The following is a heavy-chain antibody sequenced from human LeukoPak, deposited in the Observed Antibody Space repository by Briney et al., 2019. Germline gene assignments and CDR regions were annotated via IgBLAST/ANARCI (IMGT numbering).Heavy chain of an antibody. CDR2: INTNTGHP. D-gene: IGHD2-2*01. CDR3: ARSLCSSTSCYPGSYYYYYMDV. J-gene: IGHJ6*03. CDR1: GYTFTSYA. V-gene: IGHV7-4-1*02. Sequence: GASVKVSCKASGYTFTSYAMNWVRQAPGQGLEWMGWINTNTGHPTYAQGFTGRLVFCLDTSVSTAYLQISSLKAEDTAVYYCARSLCSSTSCYPGSYYYYYMDVWGKGTTVTVSS.